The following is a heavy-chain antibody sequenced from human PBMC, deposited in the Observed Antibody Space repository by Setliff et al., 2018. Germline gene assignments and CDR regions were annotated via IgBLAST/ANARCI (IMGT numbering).Heavy chain of an antibody. J-gene: IGHJ6*03. V-gene: IGHV4-61*09. Sequence: SETLSLTCTVSGDSISSRRNYWGWFRQPAGKELEWIGQICTSWSTIYNPSLKSRVTILLDTSKNQFSLTLTSVAAADTAVYYCARMTGFQYIDVWGKGTTVTVS. CDR2: ICTSWST. D-gene: IGHD3-3*01. CDR1: GDSISSRRNY. CDR3: ARMTGFQYIDV.